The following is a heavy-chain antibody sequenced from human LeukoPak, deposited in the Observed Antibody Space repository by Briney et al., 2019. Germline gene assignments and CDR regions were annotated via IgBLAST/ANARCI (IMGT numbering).Heavy chain of an antibody. CDR3: ARPGANSISSPTSP. CDR2: ILQDGSEK. Sequence: GGSLRLSCAASGVTFSGVWMSWGRQTPGKGLEWVAIILQDGSEKHYVASVKGRFTISRDNAKNSVYLQMNGLRAEATAVYYCARPGANSISSPTSPWGQGTLVTVSS. CDR1: GVTFSGVW. D-gene: IGHD2/OR15-2a*01. V-gene: IGHV3-7*01. J-gene: IGHJ5*02.